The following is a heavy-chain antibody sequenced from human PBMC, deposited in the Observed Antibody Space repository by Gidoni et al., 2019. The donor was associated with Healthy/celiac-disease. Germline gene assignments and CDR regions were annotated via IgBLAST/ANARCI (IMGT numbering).Heavy chain of an antibody. CDR1: GGTFSSYA. CDR3: ARREGTGPILSGGMDV. J-gene: IGHJ6*02. V-gene: IGHV1-69*01. CDR2: IIPIFGTA. Sequence: QVQLVQSGAEVKTPGSSVKVSCKASGGTFSSYAISWVRQAPGQGLEWMGGIIPIFGTANYAQKFQGRVTITADESTSTAYMELSSLRSEDTAVYYCARREGTGPILSGGMDVWGQGTTVTVSS. D-gene: IGHD1-26*01.